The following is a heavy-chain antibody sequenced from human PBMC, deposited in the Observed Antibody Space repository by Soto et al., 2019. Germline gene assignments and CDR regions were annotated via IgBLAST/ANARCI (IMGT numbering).Heavy chain of an antibody. CDR1: GFSFSNYE. Sequence: GGSLRLSCAASGFSFSNYEMNWVRQAPGKGLEWVSYISDSGSSVYYADSVKGRFTISRDNAKKSLYLQMNSLRAEDTAVYYCAGETSRGSYYPYFDYWGQGTLVTVS. CDR3: AGETSRGSYYPYFDY. D-gene: IGHD1-26*01. V-gene: IGHV3-48*03. J-gene: IGHJ4*02. CDR2: ISDSGSSV.